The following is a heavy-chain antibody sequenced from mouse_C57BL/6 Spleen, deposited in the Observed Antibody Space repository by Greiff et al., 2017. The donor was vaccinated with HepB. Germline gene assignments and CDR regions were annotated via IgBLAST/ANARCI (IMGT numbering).Heavy chain of an antibody. J-gene: IGHJ4*01. Sequence: VQLQQSGPGLVQPSQSLSITCTVSGFSLTSYGVHWVRQSPGKGLEWLGVIWRGGSTDYNAAFMSRLSITKDNSKSQVFFKMNSLQADDTAIYYCAKNPSYYYGSIHYYAIDYWGQGTSVTVSS. CDR1: GFSLTSYG. CDR2: IWRGGST. CDR3: AKNPSYYYGSIHYYAIDY. V-gene: IGHV2-5*01. D-gene: IGHD1-1*01.